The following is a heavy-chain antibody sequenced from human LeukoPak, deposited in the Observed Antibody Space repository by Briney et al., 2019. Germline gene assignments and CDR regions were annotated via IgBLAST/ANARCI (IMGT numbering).Heavy chain of an antibody. V-gene: IGHV1-69*05. J-gene: IGHJ5*02. D-gene: IGHD2-8*02. CDR1: GGTFSSYA. Sequence: GASVKVSCEASGGTFSSYAISWVRQAPGQGLEWMGGIIPIFGTANYAQKFQGRVTMTTDTSTSTAYMEVRSLRSDDTAVYYCARDAPQSHSTGNWFDPWGQGTLVTVSS. CDR2: IIPIFGTA. CDR3: ARDAPQSHSTGNWFDP.